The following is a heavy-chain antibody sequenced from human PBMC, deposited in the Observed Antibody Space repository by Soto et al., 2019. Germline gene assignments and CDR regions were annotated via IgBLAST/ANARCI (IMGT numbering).Heavy chain of an antibody. CDR1: GFTFSSYG. CDR3: ARDPTLEMATVWFDY. D-gene: IGHD4-4*01. J-gene: IGHJ4*02. V-gene: IGHV3-33*01. Sequence: GGSLRLSCAASGFTFSSYGMHWVRQAPGKGLEWVAVIWYDGSNKYYADSVKGRFTISRDNSKNTLYLQMNSLRAEDTAVYYCARDPTLEMATVWFDYWGQGTLVTVSS. CDR2: IWYDGSNK.